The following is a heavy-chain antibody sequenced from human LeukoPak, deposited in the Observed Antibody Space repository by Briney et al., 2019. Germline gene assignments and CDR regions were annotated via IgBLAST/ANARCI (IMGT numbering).Heavy chain of an antibody. CDR3: TTGEAGFSRYEY. D-gene: IGHD6-19*01. CDR1: GNTLHTPA. V-gene: IGHV1-18*01. Sequence: ASVKVSCKTSGNTLHTPAITWVRQPPGAGLEWMGWSSLANGNTNYAQKLQGRVTMTIDTSTSTAYMELRSLRSDDTAIYYCTTGEAGFSRYEYWGQGTVVTVSS. CDR2: SSLANGNT. J-gene: IGHJ4*02.